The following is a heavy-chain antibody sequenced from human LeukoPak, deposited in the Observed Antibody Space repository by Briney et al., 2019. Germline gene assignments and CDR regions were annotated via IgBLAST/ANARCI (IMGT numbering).Heavy chain of an antibody. CDR2: INPSGGSP. CDR1: GYTFTNNY. D-gene: IGHD2-15*01. J-gene: IGHJ4*02. CDR3: ARDMNITVVADF. Sequence: ASVKVSCKASGYTFTNNYMHWVRQAPGQGLQWMGIINPSGGSPIYAQKFQGRVTMTRDTSTSTVYMELSSLRSEDTAIYYCARDMNITVVADFWGQGTLVTVSS. V-gene: IGHV1-46*01.